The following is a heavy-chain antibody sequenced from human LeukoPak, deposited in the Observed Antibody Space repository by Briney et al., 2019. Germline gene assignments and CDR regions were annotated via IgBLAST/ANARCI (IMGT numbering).Heavy chain of an antibody. CDR3: ARRSGYDYGY. J-gene: IGHJ4*02. V-gene: IGHV4-59*12. D-gene: IGHD5-12*01. Sequence: ASETLSLTCTVSGGSISSYYWSWIRQPPGKGLEWIGSIYYSGSTYYNPSLKSRVTISVDTSKNQFSLKLSSVTAADTAVYYCARRSGYDYGYWGQGTLVTVSS. CDR2: IYYSGST. CDR1: GGSISSYY.